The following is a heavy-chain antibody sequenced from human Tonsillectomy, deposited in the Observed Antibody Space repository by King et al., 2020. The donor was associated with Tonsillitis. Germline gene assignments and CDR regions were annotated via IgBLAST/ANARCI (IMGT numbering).Heavy chain of an antibody. CDR2: ISWAGDST. CDR3: AKEQKRWSVGVFQG. Sequence: VQLVESGGVVVQPGGSLRLSCAASGFTFDDYTMHWVRQAPGKGLEWVSLISWAGDSTYYADSVKGRFTISRDNSKKSLYLQMNSLRIEDSVVYYCAKEQKRWSVGVFQGGGEGSVGTVS. D-gene: IGHD5-24*01. V-gene: IGHV3-43*01. CDR1: GFTFDDYT. J-gene: IGHJ1*01.